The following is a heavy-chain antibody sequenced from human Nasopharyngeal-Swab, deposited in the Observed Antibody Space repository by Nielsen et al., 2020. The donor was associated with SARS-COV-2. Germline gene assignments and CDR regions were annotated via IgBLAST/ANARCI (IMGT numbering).Heavy chain of an antibody. CDR1: GGSINSDDHY. CDR3: ARLKDGFLVLEN. CDR2: IYYTGNT. Sequence: SETLSLTCAVSGGSINSDDHYWGWVRQPPGKGLEWLGHIYYTGNTYYNTSLKSRVSISVDTSKNHFSLRLSSVTAADTAVYYCARLKDGFLVLENWGQRTLVSVSS. D-gene: IGHD5-24*01. V-gene: IGHV4-39*02. J-gene: IGHJ4*02.